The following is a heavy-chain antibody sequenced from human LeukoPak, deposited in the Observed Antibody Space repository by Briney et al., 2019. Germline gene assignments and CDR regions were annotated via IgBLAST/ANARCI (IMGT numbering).Heavy chain of an antibody. D-gene: IGHD6-19*01. Sequence: GGSLRLSCAASGFTVSSTYMTWVRQAPGRGLEWVSSIYSGGTTYYADSVKGRFTISRDNSKNTLYLQINSLRADDTALYYCARVLYSNGLYGLLDYWGQGALVTVSS. J-gene: IGHJ4*02. CDR1: GFTVSSTY. V-gene: IGHV3-53*01. CDR2: IYSGGTT. CDR3: ARVLYSNGLYGLLDY.